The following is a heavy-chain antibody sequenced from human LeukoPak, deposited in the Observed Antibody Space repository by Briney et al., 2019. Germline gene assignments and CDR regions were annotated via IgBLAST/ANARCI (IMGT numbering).Heavy chain of an antibody. CDR2: IYSGGST. J-gene: IGHJ6*02. CDR1: GFTVSSNY. CDR3: ARGDYYYGMDV. V-gene: IGHV3-66*01. Sequence: RTGGSLRLSCAASGFTVSSNYMSWVRQAPGKGLGWVSVIYSGGSTYYADSVKGRFTISRDNSKNTLYLQMNSLRAEDTAVYYCARGDYYYGMDVWGQGTTVTVSS.